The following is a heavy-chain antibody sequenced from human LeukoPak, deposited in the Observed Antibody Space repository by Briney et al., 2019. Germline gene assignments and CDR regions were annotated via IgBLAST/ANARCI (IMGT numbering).Heavy chain of an antibody. CDR1: GGSFSGYY. Sequence: SETLSLTCAVYGGSFSGYYWSWIRQPPGKGLEWIGEINHSGSTNYNPSLKSRVTISVDTSKNQFSLKLSFVTGAETGVYYCARGYGLGSYPSNRFGPWGQGTLVTVSS. CDR2: INHSGST. J-gene: IGHJ5*02. V-gene: IGHV4-34*01. CDR3: ARGYGLGSYPSNRFGP. D-gene: IGHD3-10*01.